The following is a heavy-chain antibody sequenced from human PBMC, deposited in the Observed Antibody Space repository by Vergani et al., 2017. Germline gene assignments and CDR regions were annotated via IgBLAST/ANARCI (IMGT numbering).Heavy chain of an antibody. CDR1: GGSMSGYY. D-gene: IGHD3-10*01. CDR2: MYHSGST. V-gene: IGHV4-59*01. Sequence: QVRLQESGPGLVKPSETLSLTCSVSGGSMSGYYWSWIRQPPGKELEWIGYMYHSGSTNYNPALETRVTISGDTSKNQFSLKLNSVTAADTALYYCGRVADFYGLVSRLLDLWGQGSLVTVSS. J-gene: IGHJ5*02. CDR3: GRVADFYGLVSRLLDL.